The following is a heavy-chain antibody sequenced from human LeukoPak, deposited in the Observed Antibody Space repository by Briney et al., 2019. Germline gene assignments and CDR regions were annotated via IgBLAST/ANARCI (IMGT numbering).Heavy chain of an antibody. Sequence: PGGSLRLSCAASGFTFDDYAMHWVRQAPGKGLEWVSGISWNSGSIGYADSVKGRFTISRDNAKNSLYLQMNSLRAEDTALYYCAKAIYSSSWYLYGMDVWGQGTMVTVSS. D-gene: IGHD6-13*01. CDR3: AKAIYSSSWYLYGMDV. J-gene: IGHJ6*02. CDR2: ISWNSGSI. CDR1: GFTFDDYA. V-gene: IGHV3-9*01.